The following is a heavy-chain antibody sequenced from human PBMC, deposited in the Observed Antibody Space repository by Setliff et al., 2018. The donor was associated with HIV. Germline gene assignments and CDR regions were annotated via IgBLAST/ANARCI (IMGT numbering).Heavy chain of an antibody. CDR2: INPNSSDT. D-gene: IGHD4-17*01. CDR1: GYTFTDYY. J-gene: IGHJ4*02. Sequence: ASVKVSCKASGYTFTDYYIHWVRQAPGQGLEWMGWINPNSSDTNYAQKFQGRVTRTRDTSISTAYMCLSRLRSDDTAVYYCARRVPPIPSGDLDYWGQGTLVTVS. V-gene: IGHV1-2*02. CDR3: ARRVPPIPSGDLDY.